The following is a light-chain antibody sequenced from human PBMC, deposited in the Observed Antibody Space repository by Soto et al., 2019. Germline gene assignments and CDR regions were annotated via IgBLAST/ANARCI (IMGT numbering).Light chain of an antibody. Sequence: EIVLTQSPGTLSLSPGERATLSCRASQSVSSTYLAWYQQKPGQALRLLIYETSTRATGIPERFGGSGSGTDFTLTISRLEPEDLAVYYCQQYGSLITFGQGTRLEIK. J-gene: IGKJ5*01. CDR1: QSVSSTY. V-gene: IGKV3-20*01. CDR2: ETS. CDR3: QQYGSLIT.